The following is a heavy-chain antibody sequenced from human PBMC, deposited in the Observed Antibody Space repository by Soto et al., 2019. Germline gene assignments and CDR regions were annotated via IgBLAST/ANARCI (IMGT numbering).Heavy chain of an antibody. V-gene: IGHV3-30*18. CDR3: AKNSFSGSKRILDS. CDR1: GFRDGFPFSDYD. D-gene: IGHD1-26*01. Sequence: QVQLVESGGGVVQPGRSLRLSCAASGFRDGFPFSDYDMHWVRQAPVKGLEWVALISFDGSAKNYVDSVEGRFTISRDNSRDTLFLQMDSLRPEDTAVYYCAKNSFSGSKRILDSWGQGTLVTVSS. CDR2: ISFDGSAK. J-gene: IGHJ4*02.